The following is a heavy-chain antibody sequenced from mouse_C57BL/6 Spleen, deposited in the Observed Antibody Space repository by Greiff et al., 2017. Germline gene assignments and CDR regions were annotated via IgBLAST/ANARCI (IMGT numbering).Heavy chain of an antibody. CDR3: ARDHYDYEGAGFAY. CDR1: GFTFSSYA. Sequence: EVKLVESGGGLVKPGGSLKLSCAASGFTFSSYAMSWVRQTPEKRLEWVATISDGGSYTYYPDNVKGRFTIPRDNAKNQLDLQRSHLKSEDTAMYYGARDHYDYEGAGFAYWGQGTLVTVSA. D-gene: IGHD2-4*01. J-gene: IGHJ3*01. CDR2: ISDGGSYT. V-gene: IGHV5-4*01.